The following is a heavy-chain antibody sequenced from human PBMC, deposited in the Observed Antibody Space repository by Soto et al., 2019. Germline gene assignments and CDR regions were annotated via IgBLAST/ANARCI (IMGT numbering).Heavy chain of an antibody. V-gene: IGHV4-59*01. CDR1: GGSISSYY. J-gene: IGHJ6*03. CDR2: IYYSGST. Sequence: ETLSLTCTVSGGSISSYYWSWIRQPPGKGLGWIGYIYYSGSTNYNPSLKSRVTISVDTSKNQFSLKLSSVTAADTAVYYCARTVTRLYYYYYMDVWGKGTTVTVSS. CDR3: ARTVTRLYYYYYMDV. D-gene: IGHD4-4*01.